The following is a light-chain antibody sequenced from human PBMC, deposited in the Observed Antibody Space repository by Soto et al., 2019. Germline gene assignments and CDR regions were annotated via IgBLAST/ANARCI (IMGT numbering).Light chain of an antibody. V-gene: IGKV3-20*01. CDR3: QQYDNSPIT. J-gene: IGKJ5*01. CDR2: GAS. Sequence: EIVLTQSPGTLSLSPGERATLSCRASQSVSSANFAWYQQKPGQAPRLLIYGASSRATGIPDRFSGTGSETDFTLTISRLEPEDFAVYYCQQYDNSPITFGQGTRLEIK. CDR1: QSVSSAN.